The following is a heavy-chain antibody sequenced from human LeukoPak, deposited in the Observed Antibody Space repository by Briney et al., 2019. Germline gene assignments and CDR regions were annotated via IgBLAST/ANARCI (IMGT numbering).Heavy chain of an antibody. CDR1: GFTFSSYA. CDR3: ARDLGDTLDY. J-gene: IGHJ4*02. Sequence: PGGSLRLSCAASGFTFSSYAMSWVRQAPGKGLEWVAVISYDGSNKYYADSVKGRFTISRDNSKNTLYLQMNSLRAEDTAVYYCARDLGDTLDYWGQGTLVTVSS. V-gene: IGHV3-30-3*01. CDR2: ISYDGSNK. D-gene: IGHD3-16*01.